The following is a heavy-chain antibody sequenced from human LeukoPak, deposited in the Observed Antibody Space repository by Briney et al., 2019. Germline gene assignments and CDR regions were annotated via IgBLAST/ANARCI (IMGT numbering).Heavy chain of an antibody. V-gene: IGHV4-59*02. CDR2: IYYSGST. D-gene: IGHD3-9*01. Sequence: PSETLSLTCSVSGGSVINSYWTWIRQPPGKGLEWIGYIYYSGSTNYNPSLKSRVSIVPDTSKNQFSLTLTSVTAADTAVYYCSRGSDESKTGDSWGQGSLVTVSS. J-gene: IGHJ4*02. CDR3: SRGSDESKTGDS. CDR1: GGSVINSY.